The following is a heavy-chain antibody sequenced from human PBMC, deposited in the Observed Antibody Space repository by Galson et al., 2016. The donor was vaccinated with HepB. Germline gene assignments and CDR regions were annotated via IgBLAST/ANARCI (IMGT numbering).Heavy chain of an antibody. V-gene: IGHV1-69*06. CDR2: IIPIFGTA. D-gene: IGHD5-24*01. Sequence: SVKVSCKASGGTFSNYVISWVRQAPGQGLEWMGGIIPIFGTANNAQKFQGRVTITADKFTSTAYMELRSLRSEDTAVYYGARLDAYNYPYYFDYWGQGTLVTVS. J-gene: IGHJ4*02. CDR1: GGTFSNYV. CDR3: ARLDAYNYPYYFDY.